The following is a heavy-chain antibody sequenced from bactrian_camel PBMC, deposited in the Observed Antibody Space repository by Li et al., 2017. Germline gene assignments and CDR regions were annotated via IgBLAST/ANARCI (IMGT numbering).Heavy chain of an antibody. CDR1: GLTFSNYD. V-gene: IGHV3S40*01. CDR2: ITNGAGTI. D-gene: IGHD5*01. J-gene: IGHJ4*01. CDR3: SVATTSATFNY. Sequence: VQLVESGGALVQPGGSLRLSCGASGLTFSNYDMSWVRQAPGKGLEWVGQITNGAGTIYYADSVKGRFTISKENAGNTLYLQMNSLKPEDTALYYCSVATTSATFNYWGQGTQVTVS.